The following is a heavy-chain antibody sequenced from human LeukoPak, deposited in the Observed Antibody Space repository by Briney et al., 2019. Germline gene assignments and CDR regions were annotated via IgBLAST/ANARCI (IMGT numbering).Heavy chain of an antibody. J-gene: IGHJ3*02. Sequence: PSETLSLTCTVSGGSISSSSYYWGWIRQPPGKGLGWIGSIYYSGSTYYNPSLKSRVTISVDTSNNQFSLKLSSVTAADTAVYYCARDRAYCSGGSCYDDAFDIWGQGTMVTVSS. V-gene: IGHV4-39*07. D-gene: IGHD2-15*01. CDR1: GGSISSSSYY. CDR2: IYYSGST. CDR3: ARDRAYCSGGSCYDDAFDI.